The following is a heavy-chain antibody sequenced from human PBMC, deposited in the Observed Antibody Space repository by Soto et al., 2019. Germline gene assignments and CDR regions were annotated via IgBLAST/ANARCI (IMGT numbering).Heavy chain of an antibody. CDR1: GFTFSSYW. CDR3: ARSGTPNDNWFAP. Sequence: GGSLRLSCAASGFTFSSYWMSWVRQAPGKGLEWVANIKQDGSEKYYVDSVKGRFTISRDNAKNSLYLQMNSLRAEDTAVYYCARSGTPNDNWFAPWGQGTLVTVSS. V-gene: IGHV3-7*01. CDR2: IKQDGSEK. D-gene: IGHD1-7*01. J-gene: IGHJ5*02.